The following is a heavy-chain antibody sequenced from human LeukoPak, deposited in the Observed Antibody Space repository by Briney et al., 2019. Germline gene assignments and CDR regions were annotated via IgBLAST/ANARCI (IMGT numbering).Heavy chain of an antibody. CDR3: ARDETGNRYCSGGSCFYYYYYGMDV. D-gene: IGHD2-15*01. J-gene: IGHJ6*02. CDR1: GFTFSSYA. V-gene: IGHV3-30-3*01. CDR2: ISYDGSNK. Sequence: GGSLRLSCAASGFTFSSYAMHWVRQAPGKGLEWVAVISYDGSNKYYADSVKGRFTISRDNSKNTLYLQMNSLRAEDTAVYYCARDETGNRYCSGGSCFYYYYYGMDVWGQGTTVTVSS.